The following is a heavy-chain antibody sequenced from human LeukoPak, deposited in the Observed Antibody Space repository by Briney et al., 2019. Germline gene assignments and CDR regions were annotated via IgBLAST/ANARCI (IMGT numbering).Heavy chain of an antibody. V-gene: IGHV3-30*18. J-gene: IGHJ4*02. CDR2: ISYDGSNK. CDR1: GFTFSSYG. D-gene: IGHD3-22*01. CDR3: AKVRIPYSSGYYYFDY. Sequence: PGRSLRLSCAASGFTFSSYGMHWVRQAPGKGLEWVAVISYDGSNKYYADSVKGRFTISRDNSKNTLYLQMNSLRAEDTAVYYCAKVRIPYSSGYYYFDYWGQGTLVTVSS.